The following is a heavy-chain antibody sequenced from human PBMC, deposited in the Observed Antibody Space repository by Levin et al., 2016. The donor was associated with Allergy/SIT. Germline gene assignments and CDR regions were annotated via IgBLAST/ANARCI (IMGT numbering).Heavy chain of an antibody. CDR3: VAEATVAGLFDF. Sequence: GGSLRLSCAASGVPDNNAYMSWIRQAPGKGLEWVGRIKSNADGGTTDYAAPVKGRFTISRDDSKSMVFLQMNSLKTEDTAVYYCVAEATVAGLFDFWGQGTLVTVST. V-gene: IGHV3-15*01. CDR2: IKSNADGGTT. D-gene: IGHD6-19*01. CDR1: GVPDNNAY. J-gene: IGHJ4*02.